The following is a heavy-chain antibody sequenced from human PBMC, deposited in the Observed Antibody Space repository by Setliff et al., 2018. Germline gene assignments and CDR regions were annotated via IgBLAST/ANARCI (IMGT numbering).Heavy chain of an antibody. V-gene: IGHV3-66*02. D-gene: IGHD1-1*01. Sequence: GSLRLSCAASGFTVSVNYVSWVRQAPGQGLEWVSVIYSSGDTYTADSVRGRFIISRDNSKNMVYLQMNSLRSEDTALYFCARSGDPKSAFERYLFDWGQGTLVTVSS. CDR1: GFTVSVNY. J-gene: IGHJ4*02. CDR3: ARSGDPKSAFERYLFD. CDR2: IYSSGDT.